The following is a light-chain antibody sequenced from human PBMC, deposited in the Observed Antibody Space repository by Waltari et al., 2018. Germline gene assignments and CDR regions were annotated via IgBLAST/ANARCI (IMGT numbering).Light chain of an antibody. Sequence: QSALTQPASVSGSPGQSITISCTGTSSDVGSYKLVSWYQQHPGKAPGLMIYANSNRPSGSSNRFSGSKSGNTASLTISGLQAEDEAAYYCCSYAGSSTVKFGEGTYLTVL. CDR2: ANS. V-gene: IGLV2-23*01. J-gene: IGLJ2*01. CDR3: CSYAGSSTVK. CDR1: SSDVGSYKL.